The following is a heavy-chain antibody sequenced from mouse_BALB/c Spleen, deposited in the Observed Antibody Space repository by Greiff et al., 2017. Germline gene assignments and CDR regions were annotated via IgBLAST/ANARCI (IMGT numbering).Heavy chain of an antibody. CDR1: GFTFSSYA. D-gene: IGHD1-1*01. Sequence: EVNVVESGGGLVKPGGSLKLSCAASGFTFSSYAMSWVRQSPEKRLEWVAEISSGGSYTYYPDTVTGRFTISRDNAKNTLYLEMSSLRSEDTAMYYCARATTDYAMDYWGQGTSVTVSS. CDR3: ARATTDYAMDY. J-gene: IGHJ4*01. V-gene: IGHV5-9-4*01. CDR2: ISSGGSYT.